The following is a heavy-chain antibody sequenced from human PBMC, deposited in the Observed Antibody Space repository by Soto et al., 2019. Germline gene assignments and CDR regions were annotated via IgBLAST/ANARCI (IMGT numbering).Heavy chain of an antibody. CDR2: ISYNGRT. J-gene: IGHJ4*02. CDR1: GGSISSGHCY. Sequence: QVQLQESGPGLVKPSQTLSLTCTVSGGSISSGHCYWSWIRQPPGKGLEWIGYISYNGRTYYNPSLKSRITISLDTAKKRVSLKLTSVTAADTAVYYCAGVDSSGWYDFDYWGQGTLVTVSS. CDR3: AGVDSSGWYDFDY. V-gene: IGHV4-30-4*01. D-gene: IGHD6-19*01.